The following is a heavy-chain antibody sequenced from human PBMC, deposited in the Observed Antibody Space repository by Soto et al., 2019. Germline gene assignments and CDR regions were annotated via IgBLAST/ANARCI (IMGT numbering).Heavy chain of an antibody. J-gene: IGHJ4*02. V-gene: IGHV3-23*01. CDR3: AKGTIVGANTDFDY. CDR2: ISGSGGST. D-gene: IGHD1-26*01. CDR1: GFTFSSYS. Sequence: GGSLRLSCAASGFTFSSYSISWVRQAPWKGLEWVSAISGSGGSTYYADSVKGRFTISRENSKNTLYLQMSSLRAEDTAVYYCAKGTIVGANTDFDYWGQGTLVTVSS.